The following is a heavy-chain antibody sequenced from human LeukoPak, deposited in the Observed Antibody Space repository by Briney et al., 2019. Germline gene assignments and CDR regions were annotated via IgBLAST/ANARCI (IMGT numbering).Heavy chain of an antibody. D-gene: IGHD1-1*01. Sequence: ASVKVSCKASGYTFTNYYMHWVRQAPGQGLEWMGIINPNGGSTSYAQKFQGRVTMTRDTSTSTVYMELSSLRSEDTAVYYCARDQLRSDPEYYYYGMDVWGQGTTVTVSS. J-gene: IGHJ6*02. CDR3: ARDQLRSDPEYYYYGMDV. CDR1: GYTFTNYY. CDR2: INPNGGST. V-gene: IGHV1-46*01.